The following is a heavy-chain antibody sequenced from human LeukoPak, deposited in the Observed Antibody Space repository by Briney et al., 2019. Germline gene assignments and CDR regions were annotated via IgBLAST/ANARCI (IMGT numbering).Heavy chain of an antibody. CDR3: ARVMMIGEIDP. CDR1: GFTFSSYA. D-gene: IGHD3-22*01. J-gene: IGHJ5*02. Sequence: GGSLRLSCAASGFTFSSYAMSWVRQAPGKGLEWVANIKQDGSEKYYVDSVKGRFTISRDNAKNSLYLQMNSLRAEDTAVYYCARVMMIGEIDPWGQGTLVTVSS. V-gene: IGHV3-7*01. CDR2: IKQDGSEK.